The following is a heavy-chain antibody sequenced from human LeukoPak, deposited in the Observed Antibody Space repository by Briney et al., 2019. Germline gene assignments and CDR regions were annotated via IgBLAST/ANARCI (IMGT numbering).Heavy chain of an antibody. Sequence: GGSLRLSCTASGFTFGDYAMSWFRQAPGKGLEWVSAISGSGGSTYYADSVKGRFTISRDNSKNTLYLQMNSLRAEDTAVYYCAKTQYSSGWYGDAFDIWGQGTMVTVSS. CDR2: ISGSGGST. V-gene: IGHV3-23*01. CDR1: GFTFGDYA. J-gene: IGHJ3*02. D-gene: IGHD6-19*01. CDR3: AKTQYSSGWYGDAFDI.